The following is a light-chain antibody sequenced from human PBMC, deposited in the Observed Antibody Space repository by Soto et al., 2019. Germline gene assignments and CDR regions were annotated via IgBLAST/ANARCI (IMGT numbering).Light chain of an antibody. CDR2: VAS. J-gene: IGKJ2*01. Sequence: EIVLTQSPAPLSLSPGERATLSCGASQTVSSGYLAWYQQKPGLAPRLLIYVASTRATGIPDRFSGSGSGTDFTLTISRLEPEDFAVYYCQQYGSSPRTFGQGTKLEIK. V-gene: IGKV3D-20*01. CDR3: QQYGSSPRT. CDR1: QTVSSGY.